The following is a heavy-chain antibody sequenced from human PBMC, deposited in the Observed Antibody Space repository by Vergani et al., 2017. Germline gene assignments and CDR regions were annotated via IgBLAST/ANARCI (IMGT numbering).Heavy chain of an antibody. CDR2: ISSDGKST. Sequence: LESGGGLVQPGGSIRLSCFGSGFTFSTFNMHWVRQIPGKGLEYISGISSDGKSTNYAKSVKGRFIVTRDNSKNRLHLQMGNLRVEDTGIYYCSKYEQDTAPWDRGYFHVLDVWGQGTTVSVSS. D-gene: IGHD5-12*01. V-gene: IGHV3-64*01. CDR1: GFTFSTFN. J-gene: IGHJ6*02. CDR3: SKYEQDTAPWDRGYFHVLDV.